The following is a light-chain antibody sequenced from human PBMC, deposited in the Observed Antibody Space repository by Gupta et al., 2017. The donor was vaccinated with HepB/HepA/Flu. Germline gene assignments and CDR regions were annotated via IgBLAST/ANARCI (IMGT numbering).Light chain of an antibody. CDR1: TGTVTGGHY. V-gene: IGLV7-46*01. CDR2: DTD. Sequence: AVVPQEPSLTVSPGGTVTLTCGSTTGTVTGGHYPYRFQQRPGQVPRTLIHDTDNEPPWTPARFSGSLFGGKAALTISGAQPEDEAEYYCSLDGSGVLVFGGGTKLTVL. J-gene: IGLJ2*01. CDR3: SLDGSGVLV.